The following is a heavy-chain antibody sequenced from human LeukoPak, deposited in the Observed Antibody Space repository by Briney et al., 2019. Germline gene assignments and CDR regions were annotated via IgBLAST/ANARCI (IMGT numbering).Heavy chain of an antibody. J-gene: IGHJ3*02. D-gene: IGHD3-22*01. V-gene: IGHV4-61*08. CDR1: GGSISSGGYY. CDR3: ARTYDEGAFDI. CDR2: IYYSGST. Sequence: SQTLSLTCTVSGGSISSGGYYWSWIRQPPGKGLEWIGYIYYSGSTNYNPSLKSRVTISVDTSKNQFSLKLSSVTAADTAVYYCARTYDEGAFDIWGQGTMVTVSS.